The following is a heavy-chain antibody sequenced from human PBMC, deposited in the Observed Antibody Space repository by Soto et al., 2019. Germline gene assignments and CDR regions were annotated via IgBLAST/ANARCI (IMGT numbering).Heavy chain of an antibody. CDR3: ARDRSILTSSGWFRGYYYYGMDV. Sequence: QVQLVQSGAEVKKPGASVKVSCKASGYTFTSYGISWVRQAPGQGLEWMGWISAYNGNTNYAQKLQGRVTMTTDTAKSTXXMXLXNLRSDDTAVYYWARDRSILTSSGWFRGYYYYGMDVWGQGTTVTVSS. V-gene: IGHV1-18*01. D-gene: IGHD6-19*01. CDR1: GYTFTSYG. J-gene: IGHJ6*02. CDR2: ISAYNGNT.